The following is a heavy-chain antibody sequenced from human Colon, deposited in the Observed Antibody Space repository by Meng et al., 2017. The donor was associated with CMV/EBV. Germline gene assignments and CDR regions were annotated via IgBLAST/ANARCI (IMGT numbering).Heavy chain of an antibody. D-gene: IGHD4-11*01. J-gene: IGHJ4*02. CDR3: ARGSDYSNYVPIDS. Sequence: SETLSLTCTVSGGSITSSNYYWGWIRQPPGKGLEWIGNIYYRGNTYYNPSLKSRVTISVDTSANTGYMELRGLTSDDTAVYYCARGSDYSNYVPIDSWGQGTLVTVSS. CDR1: GGSITSSNYY. CDR2: IYYRGNT. V-gene: IGHV4-39*07.